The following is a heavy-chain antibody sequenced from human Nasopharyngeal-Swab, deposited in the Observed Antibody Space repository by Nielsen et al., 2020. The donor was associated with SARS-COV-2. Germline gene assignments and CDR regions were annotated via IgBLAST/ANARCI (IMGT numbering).Heavy chain of an antibody. D-gene: IGHD3-22*01. V-gene: IGHV3-11*04. Sequence: GGSLRLSCAASGFTVSSNYMSWVRQAPGKGLEWVSYISSSGSTIYYADSVKGRFTISRDNAKNSLYLQMNSLRAEDTAVYYCARESVITMIVVVTAGAFDIWGQGTMVTVSS. CDR2: ISSSGSTI. CDR1: GFTVSSNY. J-gene: IGHJ3*02. CDR3: ARESVITMIVVVTAGAFDI.